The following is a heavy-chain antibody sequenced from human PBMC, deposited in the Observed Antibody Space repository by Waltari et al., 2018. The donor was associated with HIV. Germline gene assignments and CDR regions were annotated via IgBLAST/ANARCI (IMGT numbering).Heavy chain of an antibody. CDR3: ARDDPIVAGGEFDH. CDR2: IWHDGTNK. D-gene: IGHD5-12*01. CDR1: GFTFSNYG. V-gene: IGHV3-33*01. Sequence: QVQLVQSGGGVVQPGRSLRLSCAASGFTFSNYGMHWVRQAPGKGLEWVAVIWHDGTNKNYADSVKGRFTISRDNSKNTLYLQMNNLRAEDAALYYCARDDPIVAGGEFDHWGQGTLVAVSS. J-gene: IGHJ4*02.